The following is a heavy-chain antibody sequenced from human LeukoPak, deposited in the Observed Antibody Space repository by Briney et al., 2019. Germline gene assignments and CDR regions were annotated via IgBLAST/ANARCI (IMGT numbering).Heavy chain of an antibody. J-gene: IGHJ4*02. V-gene: IGHV3-74*01. CDR2: INGDGSST. CDR1: GFTFSSYW. Sequence: QPGGSLRLSCAASGFTFSSYWMNWVRQAPGKGLAWVSRINGDGSSTNYADSVKGRFTISRDNAKNTLYLQLNSLRAEDTAIYYCARSQGPYDYWGQGTLVSVSS. CDR3: ARSQGPYDY.